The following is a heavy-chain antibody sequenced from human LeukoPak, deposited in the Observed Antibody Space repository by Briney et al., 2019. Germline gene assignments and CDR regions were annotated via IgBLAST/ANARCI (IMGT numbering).Heavy chain of an antibody. J-gene: IGHJ4*02. CDR3: TSLSGWLLYY. D-gene: IGHD6-19*01. Sequence: GGSLRLSCAASRFTFSSYGMSWVRQAPGKGLEWVGRIKSKTDGGTTDYAAPVKGRFTISRDDSKNTLYLQMNSLKTEDTAVYYCTSLSGWLLYYWGQGTLVTVSS. CDR2: IKSKTDGGTT. CDR1: RFTFSSYG. V-gene: IGHV3-15*01.